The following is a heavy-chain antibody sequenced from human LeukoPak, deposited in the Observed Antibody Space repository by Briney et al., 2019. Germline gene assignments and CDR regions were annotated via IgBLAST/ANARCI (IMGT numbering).Heavy chain of an antibody. Sequence: SETLSLTCTVSGGSISSGDYYWSWIRQPPGKGLEWIGYIYYSGSTYYNPSLKSRVTISVDTSKNQLSLKLSSVTAADTAVYYCARERGSYSTEYFDYWGQGTLVTVSS. J-gene: IGHJ4*02. V-gene: IGHV4-30-4*01. CDR3: ARERGSYSTEYFDY. CDR2: IYYSGST. CDR1: GGSISSGDYY. D-gene: IGHD1-26*01.